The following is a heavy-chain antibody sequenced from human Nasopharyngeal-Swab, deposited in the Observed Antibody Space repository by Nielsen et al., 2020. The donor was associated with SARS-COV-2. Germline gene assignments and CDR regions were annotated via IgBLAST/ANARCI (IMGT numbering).Heavy chain of an antibody. CDR2: ISSSGSTI. CDR1: GFTFSDYY. CDR3: ARDQFFSYYGSGSYGLDV. J-gene: IGHJ6*02. D-gene: IGHD3-10*01. Sequence: GESLKISCAASGFTFSDYYMSWIRQAPGKGLEWVSYISSSGSTIYYADSVKGRFTISRDNAKNSLYLQMNSLRAEDTAVYYCARDQFFSYYGSGSYGLDVWGQGTTVTVSS. V-gene: IGHV3-11*04.